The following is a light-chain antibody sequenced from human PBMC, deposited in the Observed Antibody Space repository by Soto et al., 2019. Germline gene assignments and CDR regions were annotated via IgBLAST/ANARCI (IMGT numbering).Light chain of an antibody. Sequence: QSVLTQSPSTSGTPGQRVTISCSGGSSNIGKNPVNWYQQLPGTAPKILIYTNDQRSSGVPDRFSGSKSGTSASLAISGLQSEDEADYYCAVWADRLNTVVFGGGTKLTVL. CDR1: SSNIGKNP. V-gene: IGLV1-44*01. CDR3: AVWADRLNTVV. J-gene: IGLJ2*01. CDR2: TND.